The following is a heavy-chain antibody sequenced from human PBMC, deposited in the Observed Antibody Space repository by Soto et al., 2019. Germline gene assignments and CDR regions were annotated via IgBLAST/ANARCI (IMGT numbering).Heavy chain of an antibody. CDR3: AKSPGCSSTGCYRVRHTVFDY. CDR2: ISWNRGSI. Sequence: EVQLVESGGGLVQPGRSLRLSCAASGFTFDDYAMHWVRQAPGKGLEWVSGISWNRGSIGYADSVMGRFTTSRDNAKNSLDLQMNSLRAEDTALYYCAKSPGCSSTGCYRVRHTVFDYWGQGTLVTVSS. D-gene: IGHD2-2*01. CDR1: GFTFDDYA. V-gene: IGHV3-9*01. J-gene: IGHJ4*02.